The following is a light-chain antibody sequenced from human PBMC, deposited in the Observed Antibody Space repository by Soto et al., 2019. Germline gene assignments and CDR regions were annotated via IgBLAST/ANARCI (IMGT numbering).Light chain of an antibody. J-gene: IGKJ1*01. Sequence: DIQMPQSPSSLSASVGDRVTITCRASQGISTYLNWYQQKPGKAPRLLIYAASSLQSGVPSRFSGSGSETDFTLSISSLQPEQFGTYSCQQSYSTTWTFGQGTKVEIK. V-gene: IGKV1-39*01. CDR1: QGISTY. CDR3: QQSYSTTWT. CDR2: AAS.